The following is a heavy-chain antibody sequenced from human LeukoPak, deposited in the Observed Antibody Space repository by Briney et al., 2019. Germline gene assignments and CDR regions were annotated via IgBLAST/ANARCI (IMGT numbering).Heavy chain of an antibody. D-gene: IGHD3-22*01. CDR1: GGSFSGYY. V-gene: IGHV4-34*01. CDR3: ARLPYYYGSSGTT. Sequence: SETLSLTCAVYGGSFSGYYWSWIRQPPGKGLEWIGEINHSGSTNYNPSLKSRVTISVDTSKNQFSLKLSSVTAADTAVYYCARLPYYYGSSGTTWGQGTLVTVSS. J-gene: IGHJ5*02. CDR2: INHSGST.